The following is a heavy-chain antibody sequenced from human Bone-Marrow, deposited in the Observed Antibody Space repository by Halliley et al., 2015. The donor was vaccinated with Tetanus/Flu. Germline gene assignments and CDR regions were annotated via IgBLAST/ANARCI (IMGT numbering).Heavy chain of an antibody. CDR2: ISASGGYA. V-gene: IGHV3-11*06. D-gene: IGHD6-19*01. CDR1: GFTFNDYY. J-gene: IGHJ3*01. CDR3: VRDRRDAVAGREEAFAL. Sequence: QLVQSGGGLVKPGGSLRLSCAASGFTFNDYYMAWIRQAPGKGLQWVSYISASGGYANYAVAVKGRFTISRDNAENSLYLQMNSLTPEDTAVYYCVRDRRDAVAGREEAFALWGQGTLVTVSS.